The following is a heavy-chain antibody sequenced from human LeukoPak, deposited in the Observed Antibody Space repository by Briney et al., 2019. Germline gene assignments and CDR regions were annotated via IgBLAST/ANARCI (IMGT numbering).Heavy chain of an antibody. V-gene: IGHV3-23*01. Sequence: QAGGSLRLSCAVSGFTFSTYWMSWVRQAPGKGLEWVSAISGSGGSTYYADSVKGRFTISRDNSKNTLYLQMNSLRAEDTAVYYCATFPLPLSGSYYAKGHYYWGQGTLVTVSS. CDR3: ATFPLPLSGSYYAKGHYY. CDR2: ISGSGGST. CDR1: GFTFSTYW. D-gene: IGHD1-26*01. J-gene: IGHJ4*02.